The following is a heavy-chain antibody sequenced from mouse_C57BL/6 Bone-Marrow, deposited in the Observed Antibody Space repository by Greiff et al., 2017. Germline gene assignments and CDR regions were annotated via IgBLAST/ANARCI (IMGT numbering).Heavy chain of an antibody. CDR2: IWSGGST. CDR3: AIYDYWFAY. D-gene: IGHD2-4*01. V-gene: IGHV2-2*01. CDR1: GFSLTSYG. J-gene: IGHJ3*01. Sequence: QVQLKESGPGLVQPSQSLSITCTVSGFSLTSYGVHWVRQSPGKGLEWLGVIWSGGSTDYNAAFISRLSISKDNSKSQVFFKMNSLQADDTAIYYCAIYDYWFAYWGQGTLVTVSA.